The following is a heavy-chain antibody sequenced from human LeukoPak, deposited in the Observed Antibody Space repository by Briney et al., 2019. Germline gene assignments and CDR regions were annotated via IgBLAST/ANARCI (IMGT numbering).Heavy chain of an antibody. CDR1: GFAFSTYA. CDR3: AKGLSGSGWPRPVDY. V-gene: IGHV3-23*01. Sequence: GGSLRLSCAASGFAFSTYAISWVRQVPGKGLEWVSAISGSGGSTYYADSVKGRFTISRDNSKNTLYLLMNSLRAEDTAVYYCAKGLSGSGWPRPVDYWGQGTLLTVSS. CDR2: ISGSGGST. D-gene: IGHD6-19*01. J-gene: IGHJ4*02.